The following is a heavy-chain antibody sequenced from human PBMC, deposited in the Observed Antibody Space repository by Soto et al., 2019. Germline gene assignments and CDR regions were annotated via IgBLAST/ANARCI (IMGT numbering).Heavy chain of an antibody. CDR3: AKDTAATQFWDY. J-gene: IGHJ4*02. D-gene: IGHD2-15*01. V-gene: IGHV3-23*01. Sequence: GGSLRLSCAASGCTFSSYAMSWVRQAPGKGLEWVSAISGSGGSTYYADSVKGRFTISRDNSKNTLYLQMNSLRAEDTAVYYCAKDTAATQFWDYWGQGTLVTVSS. CDR2: ISGSGGST. CDR1: GCTFSSYA.